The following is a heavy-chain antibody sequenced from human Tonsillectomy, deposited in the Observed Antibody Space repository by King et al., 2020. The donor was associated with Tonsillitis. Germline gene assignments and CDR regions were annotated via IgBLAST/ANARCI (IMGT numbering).Heavy chain of an antibody. J-gene: IGHJ4*02. CDR2: ICNIGGNT. CDR3: AKDGHSSGWYYFYY. V-gene: IGHV3-23*04. D-gene: IGHD6-19*01. CDR1: GFTFSSYA. Sequence: VQLVESGGGLVQPGGSLRLSCAASGFTFSSYAMSLVRQAPGKGLEWVSGICNIGGNTNYADSVKGRFTISRDNSQNTLYLHMNSLRAGDTAADYCAKDGHSSGWYYFYYWGQGTLVTVSS.